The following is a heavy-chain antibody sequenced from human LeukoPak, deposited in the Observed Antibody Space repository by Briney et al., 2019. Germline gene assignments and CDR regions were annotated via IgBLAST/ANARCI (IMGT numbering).Heavy chain of an antibody. Sequence: SGTLSLTCTVSGGSIRSSDWWSWVRQPPGKGLEWIGEIYHSGSTHYNPSLKSRVTISVDNSRNQFSLELSSVTAADTAVYYCARLWSGSCYFDRWGQGTLVTVSS. CDR2: IYHSGST. CDR3: ARLWSGSCYFDR. J-gene: IGHJ4*02. D-gene: IGHD2-15*01. CDR1: GGSIRSSDW. V-gene: IGHV4-4*02.